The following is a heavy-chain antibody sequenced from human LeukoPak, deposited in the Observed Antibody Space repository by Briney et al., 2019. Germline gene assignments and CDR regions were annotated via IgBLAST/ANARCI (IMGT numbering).Heavy chain of an antibody. CDR1: GFTFSTYW. CDR3: GGFGYEAAVDL. V-gene: IGHV3-7*01. Sequence: GGSLRLSCAASGFTFSTYWMAWFRQAPGQGLEWLANIKPTGSETYYLDPVKGRFTISRDNAKNLVFLQMNNLRGEDTAVYYCGGFGYEAAVDLWGQGTLATVSS. J-gene: IGHJ4*02. D-gene: IGHD6-13*01. CDR2: IKPTGSET.